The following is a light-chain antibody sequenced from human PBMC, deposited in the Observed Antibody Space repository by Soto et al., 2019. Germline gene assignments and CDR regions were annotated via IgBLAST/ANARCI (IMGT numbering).Light chain of an antibody. V-gene: IGKV1-6*01. Sequence: AIHMTQSPSSLSASVGDRVTLTCRASQGIRNDLGWYQQKPGKAPKVLIYAASTLQSGVPSRFSGSGFGTDFTLTISSLQPDDFATYYCLQDYSYPLTFGGGTKVDIK. CDR3: LQDYSYPLT. CDR1: QGIRND. J-gene: IGKJ4*01. CDR2: AAS.